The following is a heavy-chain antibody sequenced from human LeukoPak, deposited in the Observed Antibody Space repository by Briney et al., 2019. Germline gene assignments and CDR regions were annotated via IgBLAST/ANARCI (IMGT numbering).Heavy chain of an antibody. D-gene: IGHD3-9*01. CDR1: GFTFNTYT. Sequence: GGSLRLSCAASGFTFNTYTMNWVRQAPGKGLEWVSSITASSTAIYSADSVKGRFTISRGNAKNLLYLQMNSLRAEDTAVYYCARTYYDILTGYNPYFDYRGQGILVTVSS. CDR3: ARTYYDILTGYNPYFDY. CDR2: ITASSTAI. J-gene: IGHJ4*02. V-gene: IGHV3-21*01.